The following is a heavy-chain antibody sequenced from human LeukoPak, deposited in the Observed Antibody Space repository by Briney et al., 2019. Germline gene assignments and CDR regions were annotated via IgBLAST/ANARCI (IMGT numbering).Heavy chain of an antibody. CDR1: GGSISSSNW. Sequence: GTLSLTCAVSGGSISSSNWWSWVRQAPGKGLVWVSRINSGGSDSIYADSVKGRFTISRDNAQNTVYLQMNSLRAEDTAIYYCARGHSTGCFDYWGQGTLVTVSS. D-gene: IGHD1-14*01. CDR2: INSGGSDS. J-gene: IGHJ4*02. V-gene: IGHV3-74*01. CDR3: ARGHSTGCFDY.